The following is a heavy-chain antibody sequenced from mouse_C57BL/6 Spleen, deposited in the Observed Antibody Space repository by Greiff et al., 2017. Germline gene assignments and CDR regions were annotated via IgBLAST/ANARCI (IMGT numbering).Heavy chain of an antibody. CDR2: ISNGGGST. Sequence: EVNVVESGGGLVQPGGSLKLSCAASGFTFSDYYMYWVRQTPEKRLEWVAYISNGGGSTYYPATVQGRFTISRDNAKNTLYLQVDRLKSEDTAMDYCARHGGSGYYFDYWGQGTTLTVSS. CDR1: GFTFSDYY. D-gene: IGHD3-2*02. J-gene: IGHJ2*01. V-gene: IGHV5-12*01. CDR3: ARHGGSGYYFDY.